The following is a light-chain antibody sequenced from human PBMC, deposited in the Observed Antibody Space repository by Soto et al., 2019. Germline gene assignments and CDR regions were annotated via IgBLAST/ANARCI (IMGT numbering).Light chain of an antibody. CDR3: LSYTSSGTYV. Sequence: QSALTQPASVSGSPGQSITISCTGTSSDVGNYKYVSWYQQHPGKAPKLIIDEVSNRPSGVSDRVSGSKSGNTASLTISGLQAEDESDYYCLSYTSSGTYVFGTGTKLTVL. J-gene: IGLJ1*01. CDR1: SSDVGNYKY. CDR2: EVS. V-gene: IGLV2-14*01.